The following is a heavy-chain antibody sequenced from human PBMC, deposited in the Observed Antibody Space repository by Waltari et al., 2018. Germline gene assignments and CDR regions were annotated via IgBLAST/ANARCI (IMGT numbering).Heavy chain of an antibody. CDR2: TAYIMNT. CDR3: VRGRYYYNSSGGGTSHWYYDI. J-gene: IGHJ2*01. D-gene: IGHD3-22*01. CDR1: GGSISSGDYY. Sequence: VQLQESGPGLVRPSQTLSLTCPVSGGSISSGDYYWSWIRHPTGKVLEWIGYTAYIMNTYDKPAPRSGVIVSVDTSRNQFSLKRSTVTVADTAVDYCVRGRYYYNSSGGGTSHWYYDIWGRGTRVTGSP. V-gene: IGHV4-30-4*08.